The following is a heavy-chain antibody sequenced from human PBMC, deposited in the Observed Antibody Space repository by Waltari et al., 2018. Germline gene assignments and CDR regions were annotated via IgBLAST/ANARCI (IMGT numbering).Heavy chain of an antibody. Sequence: QVQLQQWGAGLLKPSETLSLTCAVYGGSFSGYYWSWIRQPPAQGLEWIGEINHSGSTNYNPSLKSRVTISVDTSKNQFSLKLSSVTAADTAVYYCARLGGVWCLRGTQQVFDYWGQGTLVTVSS. J-gene: IGHJ4*02. CDR1: GGSFSGYY. CDR2: INHSGST. V-gene: IGHV4-34*01. D-gene: IGHD2-8*02. CDR3: ARLGGVWCLRGTQQVFDY.